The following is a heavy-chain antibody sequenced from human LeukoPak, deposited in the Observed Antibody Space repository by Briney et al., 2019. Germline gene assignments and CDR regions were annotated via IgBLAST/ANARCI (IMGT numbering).Heavy chain of an antibody. J-gene: IGHJ6*03. V-gene: IGHV4-4*07. D-gene: IGHD3-10*01. CDR2: IYTSGST. Sequence: PSETLSLTRTVSGGSISSYYWSWIRQPAGKGLEWIGRIYTSGSTNYNPSLKSRVIMSVDTSKNQFSLKLSSVTAADTAVYYCARVGLSYYGSGTLGRYMDVWGKGTTVTISS. CDR1: GGSISSYY. CDR3: ARVGLSYYGSGTLGRYMDV.